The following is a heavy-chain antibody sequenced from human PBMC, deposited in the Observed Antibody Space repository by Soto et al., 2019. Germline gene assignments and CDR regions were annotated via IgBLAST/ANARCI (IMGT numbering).Heavy chain of an antibody. V-gene: IGHV3-30*18. CDR3: AKAVYNWNDGFFVY. D-gene: IGHD1-1*01. CDR2: ISYDGVNK. CDR1: GFTFSTYG. J-gene: IGHJ4*02. Sequence: QVQLVESGGGVVPPGRSLRLSCAASGFTFSTYGMHGVRQAPGKGLEWVAVISYDGVNKYYADSVKGRFTISRDNSKNALYLQMNSLRAEDTAVYYCAKAVYNWNDGFFVYGGQGTLVTVSS.